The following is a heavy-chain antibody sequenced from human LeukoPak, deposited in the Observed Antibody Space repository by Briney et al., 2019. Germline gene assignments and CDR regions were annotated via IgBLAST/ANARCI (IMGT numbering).Heavy chain of an antibody. CDR3: ARDPGRGGAAAMDY. J-gene: IGHJ4*02. CDR1: GFPFNDYA. Sequence: GGSLRLSCAASGFPFNDYAMHWVRQTPGKGLEWVSGINWNGGDTGYADSVKGRFTISRDNAKISLYLQMNSLRAEDTAVYYCARDPGRGGAAAMDYWGQGTLVTVPS. V-gene: IGHV3-20*04. D-gene: IGHD6-13*01. CDR2: INWNGGDT.